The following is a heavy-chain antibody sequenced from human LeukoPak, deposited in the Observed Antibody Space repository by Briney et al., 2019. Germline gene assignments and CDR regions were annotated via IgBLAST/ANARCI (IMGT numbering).Heavy chain of an antibody. D-gene: IGHD3-10*01. CDR2: IYYSGST. CDR1: GGSISSYY. Sequence: SETLSLTCTVSGGSISSYYWSWIRQPPGKGLEWIGYIYYSGSTNYNPSLKSRVTISVDTSKNRFSLKLSSVTAADTAVYYCARVVRFGELFYHDAFDIWGQGTMVTVSS. CDR3: ARVVRFGELFYHDAFDI. J-gene: IGHJ3*02. V-gene: IGHV4-59*01.